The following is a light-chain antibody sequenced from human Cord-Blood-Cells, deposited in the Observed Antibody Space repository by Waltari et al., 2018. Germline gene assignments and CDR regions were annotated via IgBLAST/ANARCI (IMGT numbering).Light chain of an antibody. CDR3: QQSYSTPFT. CDR1: QSISSY. CDR2: AAS. V-gene: IGKV1-39*01. Sequence: DIQMTQSPSSLSASVGDRVTITCRASQSISSYLNWYQQKPGKAPKLLIYAASSLQSGVPSRFGGSGSGTDFTLTIRRLQPEDFATYYFQQSYSTPFTFGPGTKVDIK. J-gene: IGKJ3*01.